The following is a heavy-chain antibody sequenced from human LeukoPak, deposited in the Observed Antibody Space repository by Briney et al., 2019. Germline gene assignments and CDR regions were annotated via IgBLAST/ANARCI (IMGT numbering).Heavy chain of an antibody. Sequence: ASVKVSCKASGYTLTGYYMHWVRQAPGQGLEWMGWINPNSGGTNYAQKFQGRVTMTRDTSISTAYMELSRLRSDDTAVYYCAPDYYDSRFGDYWGQGTLVTVSS. CDR3: APDYYDSRFGDY. CDR1: GYTLTGYY. D-gene: IGHD3-22*01. V-gene: IGHV1-2*02. J-gene: IGHJ4*02. CDR2: INPNSGGT.